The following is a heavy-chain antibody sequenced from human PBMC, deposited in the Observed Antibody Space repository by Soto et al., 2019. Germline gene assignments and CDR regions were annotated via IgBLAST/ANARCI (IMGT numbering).Heavy chain of an antibody. D-gene: IGHD3-22*01. Sequence: TLSLTCTVPGGSISSGGYYWSWIRQHPGKGLAWIGYIYYSGSTYYNPSPKSRVTISVDTSKNQFSLKLSSVNAADTAVYYCARGGDSSGFHNTFDYWGQGTLVTVSS. J-gene: IGHJ4*02. CDR2: IYYSGST. CDR1: GGSISSGGYY. V-gene: IGHV4-31*03. CDR3: ARGGDSSGFHNTFDY.